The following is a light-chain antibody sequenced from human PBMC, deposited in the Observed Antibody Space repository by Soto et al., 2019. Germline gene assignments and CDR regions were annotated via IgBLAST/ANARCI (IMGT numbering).Light chain of an antibody. J-gene: IGLJ1*01. CDR2: EVT. V-gene: IGLV2-8*01. Sequence: QSVLTQPPSASGSPGQSITISCTGTSSDVGGFNYVSWHQQHPGKAPKVIIYEVTKRPSGVPDRFSGSKSANTVSLTVPGLQAEDEADYYCSSYAGSNNPLFVFGTGTKVTVL. CDR1: SSDVGGFNY. CDR3: SSYAGSNNPLFV.